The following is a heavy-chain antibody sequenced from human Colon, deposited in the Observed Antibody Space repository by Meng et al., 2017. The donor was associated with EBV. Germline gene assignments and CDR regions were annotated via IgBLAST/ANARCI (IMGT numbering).Heavy chain of an antibody. CDR1: GDSVATGRYY. V-gene: IGHV4-61*01. D-gene: IGHD3-10*01. CDR3: ARVSGRSFDP. J-gene: IGHJ5*02. CDR2: IYYIGGT. Sequence: QVQLQESGPGLWKPSETLSLTCTVSGDSVATGRYYWSWIRQPPGKGLEWIAYIYYIGGTNYNPSLKSRLTISLDTSKNQFSLSLRSVTAADTAAYYCARVSGRSFDPWGQGTLVTVSS.